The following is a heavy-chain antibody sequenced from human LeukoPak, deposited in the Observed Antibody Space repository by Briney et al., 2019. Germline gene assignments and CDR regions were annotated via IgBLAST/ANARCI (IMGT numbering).Heavy chain of an antibody. CDR3: ATYRQVLLPFES. Sequence: PGGSLRLSCAASGFTFSSYVMSWVRQAPGKGLEWVSAISGSVGSTYYADSVKGRFTISRDNSKNTLYLQMNSLRAEDTAIYYCATYRQVLLPFESWGQGTLVTVSS. J-gene: IGHJ4*02. CDR2: ISGSVGST. V-gene: IGHV3-23*01. D-gene: IGHD2-8*02. CDR1: GFTFSSYV.